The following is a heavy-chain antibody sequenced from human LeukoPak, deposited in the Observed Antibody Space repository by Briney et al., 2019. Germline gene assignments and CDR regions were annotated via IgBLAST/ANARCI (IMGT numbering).Heavy chain of an antibody. J-gene: IGHJ4*02. CDR1: GSTFSSYA. Sequence: GGSLRLSCAASGSTFSSYAMSWVRQAPGKGLEWVSAISGSGGSTYYADSVKGRFTISRDNSKNTLYPQMNSLRAEDTAVYYCAKAGQGITMIVVVYYFDYWGQGTLVTVSS. CDR3: AKAGQGITMIVVVYYFDY. V-gene: IGHV3-23*01. D-gene: IGHD3-22*01. CDR2: ISGSGGST.